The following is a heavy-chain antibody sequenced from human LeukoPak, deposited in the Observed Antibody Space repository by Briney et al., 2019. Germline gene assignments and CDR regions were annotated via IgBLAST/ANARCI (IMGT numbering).Heavy chain of an antibody. Sequence: GGSLRLSCAASGFTVSSNYMSWVRQAPGQGLEWVSVIYSGGSTFYADSVKGRFTISRDNPKNTLYLQMNSLRAEDTAVYYCARDHEYSYGFSYYFDSWGQGTLVTVSS. V-gene: IGHV3-66*01. CDR3: ARDHEYSYGFSYYFDS. CDR1: GFTVSSNY. J-gene: IGHJ4*02. CDR2: IYSGGST. D-gene: IGHD5-18*01.